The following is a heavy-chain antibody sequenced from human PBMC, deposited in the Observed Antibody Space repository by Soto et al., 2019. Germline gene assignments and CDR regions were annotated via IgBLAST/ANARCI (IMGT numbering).Heavy chain of an antibody. V-gene: IGHV3-23*01. CDR3: AKDVAAGYCSSTSCYPSYYFDY. J-gene: IGHJ4*02. CDR1: GFTFSSYA. CDR2: ISGSGGST. D-gene: IGHD2-2*01. Sequence: EVQLLESGGGLVQPGGSLRLSCAASGFTFSSYAMSWVRQAPGKGLEWVSAISGSGGSTYYADSVKGRFTISRDNSKNSLYLKMNSLRAEDTAVYYCAKDVAAGYCSSTSCYPSYYFDYWVQGTLVTVSS.